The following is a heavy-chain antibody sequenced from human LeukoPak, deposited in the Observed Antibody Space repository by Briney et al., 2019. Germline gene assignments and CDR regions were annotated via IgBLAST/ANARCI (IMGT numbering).Heavy chain of an antibody. J-gene: IGHJ4*02. CDR1: GYTFTGYY. CDR2: INPNSGGT. Sequence: ASVKVSCKASGYTFTGYYMHWVRQAPGQGLEWMGWINPNSGGTNYAQKFQGRVTMTRDTSISTAYMELSRLRSDDTAVYYCARDFIVSYYDSSGFGYWGQGTLVTVSS. V-gene: IGHV1-2*02. CDR3: ARDFIVSYYDSSGFGY. D-gene: IGHD3-22*01.